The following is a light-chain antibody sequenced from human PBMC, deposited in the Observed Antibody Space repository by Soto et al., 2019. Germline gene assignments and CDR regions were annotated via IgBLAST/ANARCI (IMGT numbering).Light chain of an antibody. CDR2: DVS. CDR1: SSDVGGYNY. Sequence: QSALTQPASVSGSPGQSITISCTGTSSDVGGYNYVSWYQQHPGKAPKLMIYDVSNRPSGFSNRFSGSKSGNTASLTISGLQAEDEAEYYCSSYTSSSTYVFGTGTKLTV. J-gene: IGLJ1*01. CDR3: SSYTSSSTYV. V-gene: IGLV2-14*01.